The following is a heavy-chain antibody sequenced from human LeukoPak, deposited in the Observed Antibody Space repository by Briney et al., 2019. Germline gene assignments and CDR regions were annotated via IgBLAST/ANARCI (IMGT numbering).Heavy chain of an antibody. CDR3: ARKLYGDARTFDY. V-gene: IGHV4-59*12. CDR2: IYYSRST. Sequence: RPSETLSLTCTVSGGSITTYYWSWIRQPPGKGLEWIGYIYYSRSTMYNPSLKSRVTISIDTSKNQFSLRLTSVTAADTAVYYCARKLYGDARTFDYWGQGTLVTVSS. CDR1: GGSITTYY. D-gene: IGHD4-17*01. J-gene: IGHJ4*02.